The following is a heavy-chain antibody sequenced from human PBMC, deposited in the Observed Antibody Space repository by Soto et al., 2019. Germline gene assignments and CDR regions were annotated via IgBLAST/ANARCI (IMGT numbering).Heavy chain of an antibody. CDR2: INHSGST. CDR1: GGSFSGYY. J-gene: IGHJ5*02. D-gene: IGHD2-21*02. CDR3: ARGSGNCGGDCEGNWFDP. V-gene: IGHV4-34*01. Sequence: QVQLQQWGAGLLKPSETLSLTCAVYGGSFSGYYWSWIRQPPGKGLEWIGEINHSGSTNYNPSLNSRVTLSVDTSKNQFSLKLSSVTAADTAVYYCARGSGNCGGDCEGNWFDPWGQGTLVTVSS.